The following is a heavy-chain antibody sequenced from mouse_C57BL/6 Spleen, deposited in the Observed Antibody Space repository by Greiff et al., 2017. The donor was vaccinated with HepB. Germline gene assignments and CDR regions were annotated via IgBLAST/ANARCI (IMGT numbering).Heavy chain of an antibody. CDR3: ARSYYYGSSFYYAMDY. D-gene: IGHD1-1*01. J-gene: IGHJ4*01. V-gene: IGHV7-3*01. Sequence: EVKLVESGGGLVQPGGSLSLSCAASGFTFTDYYMSWVRQPPGKALEWLGFIRNKANGYTTEYSASVKGRFTISRDNSQSILYLQMNALRAEDSATYYCARSYYYGSSFYYAMDYWGQGTSVTVSS. CDR1: GFTFTDYY. CDR2: IRNKANGYTT.